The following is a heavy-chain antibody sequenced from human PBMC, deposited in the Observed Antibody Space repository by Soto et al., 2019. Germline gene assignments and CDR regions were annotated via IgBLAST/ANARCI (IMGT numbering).Heavy chain of an antibody. J-gene: IGHJ5*02. CDR2: ISTYNVNT. CDR1: GYTFTSYG. V-gene: IGHV1-18*04. D-gene: IGHD3-10*01. Sequence: GASVKVSCKTSGYTFTSYGISWVRQAPGQGLEWMGWISTYNVNTNYAQKLQDRVTMTIDTSTSTAYMELRSLRPDDTAVYYCARDLLRSISKDRGVIIKSYNWFDPWGQGALVTVSS. CDR3: ARDLLRSISKDRGVIIKSYNWFDP.